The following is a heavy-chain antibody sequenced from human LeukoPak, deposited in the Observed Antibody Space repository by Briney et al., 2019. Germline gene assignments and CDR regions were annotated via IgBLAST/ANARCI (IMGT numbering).Heavy chain of an antibody. V-gene: IGHV1-2*02. D-gene: IGHD1-1*01. CDR3: ARAGTNSPFSRSNWFDP. CDR1: GYTFVGYN. Sequence: GASVKVSCKASGYTFVGYNMHWVRQAPGLGLEWMGWINPNSGGTNYAHNFQGRVTMTTDTSISTAYMELSRLTSDDTAVYYCARAGTNSPFSRSNWFDPWGQGTLVTVSS. CDR2: INPNSGGT. J-gene: IGHJ5*02.